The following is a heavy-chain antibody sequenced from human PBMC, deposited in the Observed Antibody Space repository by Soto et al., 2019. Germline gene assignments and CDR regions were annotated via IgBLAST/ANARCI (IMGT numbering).Heavy chain of an antibody. D-gene: IGHD3-22*01. Sequence: QVQLVQSGAEVKKPGSSVKVSCKASGGTFSSYAISWVRQAPGQGLEWMGEIIPIFGTANYAQKFQGRVTITADESTSTAYMGLSSMRSEDTAVYYCARDRGPSSGYYPYWFDPWSQGTLVTVSS. CDR3: ARDRGPSSGYYPYWFDP. CDR1: GGTFSSYA. J-gene: IGHJ5*02. V-gene: IGHV1-69*12. CDR2: IIPIFGTA.